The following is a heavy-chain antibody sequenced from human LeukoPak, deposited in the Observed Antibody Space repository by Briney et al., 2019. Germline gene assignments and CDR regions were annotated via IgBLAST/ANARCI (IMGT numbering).Heavy chain of an antibody. CDR1: GYTVTSYG. Sequence: GASVKVSGKASGYTVTSYGISWGRQAPGQGLEWMGWISAYNGNTNYAQKLQGRVTMTTDTSTRTAYMELRSLRSDATAVYYCARLIAVAGLLFDYWGQGTLVTASS. J-gene: IGHJ4*02. CDR2: ISAYNGNT. V-gene: IGHV1-18*01. CDR3: ARLIAVAGLLFDY. D-gene: IGHD6-19*01.